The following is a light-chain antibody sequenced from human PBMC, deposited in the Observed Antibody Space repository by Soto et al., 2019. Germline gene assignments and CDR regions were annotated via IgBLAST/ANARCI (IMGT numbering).Light chain of an antibody. V-gene: IGKV3-15*01. CDR1: QSVSSN. Sequence: EIVMTQSPATLSVSPGERATLSCRASQSVSSNLAWYQQKPGQAPRLLIYGASTRATGIPGRFSGSGSGTEFTLTISSLQSEEFAVYYCQQYNKWPFTFGPGTKVDIK. J-gene: IGKJ3*01. CDR3: QQYNKWPFT. CDR2: GAS.